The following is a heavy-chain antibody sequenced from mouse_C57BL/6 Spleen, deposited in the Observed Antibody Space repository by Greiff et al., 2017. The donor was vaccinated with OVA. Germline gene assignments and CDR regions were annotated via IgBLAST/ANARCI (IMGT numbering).Heavy chain of an antibody. D-gene: IGHD1-1*01. CDR3: ARRYYYGSRGAMDY. CDR1: GYTFTSYW. CDR2: IDPSDSYT. J-gene: IGHJ4*01. V-gene: IGHV1-50*01. Sequence: QVQLQQPGAELVKPGASVKLSCKASGYTFTSYWMQWVKQRPGQGLEWIGEIDPSDSYTNYNQKFKGKATLTVDTSSSTAYMQLSSLTSEDSAVYYCARRYYYGSRGAMDYWGQGTSVTVSS.